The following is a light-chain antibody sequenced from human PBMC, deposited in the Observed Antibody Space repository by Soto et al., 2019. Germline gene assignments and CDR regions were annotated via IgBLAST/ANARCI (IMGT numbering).Light chain of an antibody. J-gene: IGKJ4*01. CDR1: QSVNDL. Sequence: DIVLTQSPATLSLSPGERVTLSCRASQSVNDLLAWYQQKPGQPPRLLIYDASNRATGIPARFRGSGSGTDFTLTISSLEPEDFAVYYCQQRSTWPRALTFGGGTKVEIK. V-gene: IGKV3-11*01. CDR3: QQRSTWPRALT. CDR2: DAS.